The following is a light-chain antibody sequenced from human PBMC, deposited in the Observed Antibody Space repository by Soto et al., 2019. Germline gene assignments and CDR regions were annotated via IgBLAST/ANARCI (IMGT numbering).Light chain of an antibody. CDR3: QHYTSYSEA. J-gene: IGKJ1*01. CDR1: QTISSW. CDR2: KAS. Sequence: IQMTQSASTLSGSVGERVTITCRASQTISSWLAGYQQKPGKAPKLMIYKASTLKSGVPSRFSGSGSGTEFTLTISSLQTDDFATYYCQHYTSYSEALGQGTKVDI. V-gene: IGKV1-5*03.